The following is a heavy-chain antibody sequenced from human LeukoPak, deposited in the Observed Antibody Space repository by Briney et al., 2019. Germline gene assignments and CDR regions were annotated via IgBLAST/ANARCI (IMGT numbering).Heavy chain of an antibody. CDR3: AKGPPFYD. D-gene: IGHD5/OR15-5a*01. J-gene: IGHJ4*02. CDR1: GFTFSSYG. Sequence: GGSLRLSCAASGFTFSSYGMHWVRQAPGKGLEWVAVISYDGSSKYYADSVKGRFTISRDNSKNTLYLQMNSLRAEDTAVYYCAKGPPFYDWGQGTLVTVSS. V-gene: IGHV3-30*18. CDR2: ISYDGSSK.